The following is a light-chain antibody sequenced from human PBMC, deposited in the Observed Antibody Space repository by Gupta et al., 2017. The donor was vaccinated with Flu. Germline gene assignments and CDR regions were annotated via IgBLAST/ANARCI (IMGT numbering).Light chain of an antibody. J-gene: IGKJ4*01. CDR3: QHYGSSLALT. CDR2: GTS. V-gene: IGKV3-20*01. Sequence: VLTQSPGTLSLSPGERATLSCRASQSVSTRFLAWYQQKPGQAPRLLIYGTSNGATGIPDRFSGSGSGTDFTLIINRLEPEDFAVYYCQHYGSSLALTFGGGTKVE. CDR1: QSVSTRF.